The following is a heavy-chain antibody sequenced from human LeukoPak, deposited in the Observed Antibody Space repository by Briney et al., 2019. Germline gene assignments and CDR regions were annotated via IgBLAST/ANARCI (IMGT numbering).Heavy chain of an antibody. CDR1: GYTFTGYY. CDR2: INPNSGGT. D-gene: IGHD6-19*01. J-gene: IGHJ4*02. Sequence: ASVKVSCKASGYTFTGYYMHWVRQAPGQGLEWMGWINPNSGGTNYAQKFQGRVTMTRDTSISTAYMELSSLRSEDTAVYYCARGDSSGWYLDYWGQGTLVTVSS. CDR3: ARGDSSGWYLDY. V-gene: IGHV1-2*02.